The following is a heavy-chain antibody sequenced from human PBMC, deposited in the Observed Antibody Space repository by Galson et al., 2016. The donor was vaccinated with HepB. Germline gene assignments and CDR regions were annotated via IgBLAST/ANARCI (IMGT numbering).Heavy chain of an antibody. J-gene: IGHJ4*02. Sequence: SLRLSCAASEFTFSIYAMYWVRQAPGKGLEWVSTIAHNEDITHYAASVKGRFTISRDRSKNMMYLQMNSLGVDDAAVYYCASRKGRMTGLDYWGQGTLVTVSS. V-gene: IGHV3-23*01. D-gene: IGHD1-14*01. CDR3: ASRKGRMTGLDY. CDR2: IAHNEDIT. CDR1: EFTFSIYA.